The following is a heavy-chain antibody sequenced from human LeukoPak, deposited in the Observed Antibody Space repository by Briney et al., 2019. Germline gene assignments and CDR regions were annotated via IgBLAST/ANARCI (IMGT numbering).Heavy chain of an antibody. CDR2: ISGSGGST. Sequence: PGGSLRLSCTASGFTFRGYAMSWVRQAPGKGLEWVSAISGSGGSTYYADSVKGRFTISRDNSKNTLYLQMNSLRAEDTAVYYCAKDPSSNWNYDYWGQGTLVTVSS. D-gene: IGHD1-7*01. J-gene: IGHJ4*02. V-gene: IGHV3-23*01. CDR3: AKDPSSNWNYDY. CDR1: GFTFRGYA.